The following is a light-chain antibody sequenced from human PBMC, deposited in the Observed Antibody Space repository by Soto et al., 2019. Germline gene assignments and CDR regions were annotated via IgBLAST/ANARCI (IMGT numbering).Light chain of an antibody. CDR3: MQGTHWPYT. Sequence: DVVMTQSPLSLPVALGQSASISCRSSQSLVFSDGNTYLSWFQQRPDQSPRRLIYKVSNRDSGVPDRFSGSGSGTDFTLKISRVEAEDVGVYYCMQGTHWPYTFGQGTKLEIK. CDR1: QSLVFSDGNTY. CDR2: KVS. V-gene: IGKV2-30*01. J-gene: IGKJ2*01.